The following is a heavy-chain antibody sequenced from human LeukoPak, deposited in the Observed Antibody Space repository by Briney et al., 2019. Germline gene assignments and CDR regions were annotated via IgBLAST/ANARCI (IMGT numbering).Heavy chain of an antibody. CDR3: AKDIKAAASRTPGWFDP. CDR1: GFTFSSYG. Sequence: PGGSLRLSCAASGFTFSSYGMHWVRQAPGKGLEWVAVIWYDGSNKYYADSVKGRFTISRDNSKNTLYLQMNSLRAEDTAVYYCAKDIKAAASRTPGWFDPWGQGTLVTVSS. CDR2: IWYDGSNK. V-gene: IGHV3-33*06. J-gene: IGHJ5*02. D-gene: IGHD6-13*01.